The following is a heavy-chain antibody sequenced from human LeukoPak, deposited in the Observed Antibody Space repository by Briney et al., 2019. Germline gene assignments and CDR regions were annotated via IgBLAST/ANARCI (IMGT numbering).Heavy chain of an antibody. CDR2: ISYDGSNK. V-gene: IGHV3-30*04. J-gene: IGHJ4*02. D-gene: IGHD4-17*01. Sequence: GRSLRLSCAASGFTFSSYAMHWVRQAPGKGLEWVAVISYDGSNKYYADSVKGRFTISRDNAKKSLYLQMNSLRAEDTAVYYCARAGDYDYWGQGTLVTVSS. CDR1: GFTFSSYA. CDR3: ARAGDYDY.